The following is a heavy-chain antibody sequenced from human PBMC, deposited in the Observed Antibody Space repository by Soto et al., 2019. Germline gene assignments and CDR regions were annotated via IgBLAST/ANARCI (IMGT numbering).Heavy chain of an antibody. J-gene: IGHJ4*02. D-gene: IGHD3-16*02. Sequence: HVQRQQWGAGLLKPTESLSLTCAVYGGSFNGYYWSWIRQPAGKGLEWIGEINDSGSTNYNPSLKSRVTISVDTSKNQFSLKLSSVTAADTAVYYCARTQFGGVIVVYYFDYWGQGTLVTVSS. CDR3: ARTQFGGVIVVYYFDY. CDR1: GGSFNGYY. V-gene: IGHV4-34*01. CDR2: INDSGST.